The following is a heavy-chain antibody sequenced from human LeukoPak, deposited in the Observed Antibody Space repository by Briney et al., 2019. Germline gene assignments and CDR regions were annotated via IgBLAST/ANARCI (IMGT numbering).Heavy chain of an antibody. CDR1: GFTFSSYG. CDR2: ISYDGSNK. D-gene: IGHD4-17*01. CDR3: AKDINGYGDYGSFQH. J-gene: IGHJ1*01. V-gene: IGHV3-30*18. Sequence: PGRSLRLSCAASGFTFSSYGMHWVRQAPGKGLEWVAVISYDGSNKYYADSVKGRFTISRDNSKNTLYLQMNSLRAEDTALYYCAKDINGYGDYGSFQHWGQGTLVTVSS.